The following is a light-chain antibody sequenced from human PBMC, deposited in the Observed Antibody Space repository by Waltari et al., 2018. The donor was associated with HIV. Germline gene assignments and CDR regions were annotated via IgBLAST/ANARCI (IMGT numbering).Light chain of an antibody. CDR1: SGSITRNY. Sequence: NFMLTQPHSVSESPGKTVTISCTRTSGSITRNYVQWFQRRPGGSPSTVSYEDGQRPSGVPGRFSGSIDSPSNSASLTISGLKPEDEADYYCQSSDRTNQVFGGGTKLTVL. CDR3: QSSDRTNQV. CDR2: EDG. V-gene: IGLV6-57*01. J-gene: IGLJ3*02.